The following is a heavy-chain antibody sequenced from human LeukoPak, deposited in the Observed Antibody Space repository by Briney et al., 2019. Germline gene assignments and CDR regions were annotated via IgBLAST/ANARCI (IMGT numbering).Heavy chain of an antibody. CDR1: GFTFSSYW. CDR2: INSDGSST. Sequence: PGGSLRLSXAASGFTFSSYWMHWLRQAPGKGLVWVSRINSDGSSTSYADSVKGRFTISRDNAKNTLYLQMNSLRAEDTAVYYCARGWGYSSSSGSPSMFDPWGQGTLVTVSS. V-gene: IGHV3-74*01. J-gene: IGHJ5*02. CDR3: ARGWGYSSSSGSPSMFDP. D-gene: IGHD6-6*01.